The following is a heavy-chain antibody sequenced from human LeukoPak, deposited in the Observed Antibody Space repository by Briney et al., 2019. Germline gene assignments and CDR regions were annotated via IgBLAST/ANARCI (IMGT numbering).Heavy chain of an antibody. Sequence: SETLSLTCTVSGGSISSYYWSWIRQPAGKGLEWIGRIYTSGSTNYNPSLKSRVTMSVDTSKNQFSLKLSSVTAADTAVYYCARDSSGYYYLGRRAFDIWGQGTMVTVSS. V-gene: IGHV4-4*07. CDR3: ARDSSGYYYLGRRAFDI. J-gene: IGHJ3*02. D-gene: IGHD3-22*01. CDR2: IYTSGST. CDR1: GGSISSYY.